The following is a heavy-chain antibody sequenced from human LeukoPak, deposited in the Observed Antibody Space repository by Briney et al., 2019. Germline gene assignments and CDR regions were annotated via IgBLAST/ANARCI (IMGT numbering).Heavy chain of an antibody. J-gene: IGHJ3*02. CDR2: IYYSGST. CDR3: ARERREGYCCSTSCYRGNAFDI. Sequence: SETLSLTCTVSGGSISSYYWSWIRQPPGKGLEWFGYIYYSGSTNYNPSLKSRVTISVDTSKNQFSLKLSSVTAADTAVYYCARERREGYCCSTSCYRGNAFDIWGQGTMVTVSS. CDR1: GGSISSYY. V-gene: IGHV4-59*01. D-gene: IGHD2-2*02.